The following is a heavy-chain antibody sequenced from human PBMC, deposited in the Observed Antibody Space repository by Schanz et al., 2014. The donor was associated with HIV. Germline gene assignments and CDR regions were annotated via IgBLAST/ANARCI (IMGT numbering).Heavy chain of an antibody. D-gene: IGHD2-15*01. V-gene: IGHV3-33*01. CDR2: IWYDGSNK. Sequence: QVQLVESGGGVVQPGRSLRLSCAASGFTFSGYGMHWVRQAPGKGLEWVAVIWYDGSNKYYADSVKGRFTISRDNSKNTLYLQMNSLRAEDTAVYYCAREWPAGYCSGSSCPASYFFDYWGQGTLVTVSS. J-gene: IGHJ4*02. CDR3: AREWPAGYCSGSSCPASYFFDY. CDR1: GFTFSGYG.